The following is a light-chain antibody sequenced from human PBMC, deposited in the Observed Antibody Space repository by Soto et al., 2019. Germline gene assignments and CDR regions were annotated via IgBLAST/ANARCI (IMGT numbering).Light chain of an antibody. V-gene: IGLV2-14*01. J-gene: IGLJ1*01. CDR2: DVS. CDR3: SSYTSSSLGV. CDR1: SSDVGGYNY. Sequence: QSALTQPRSVSGSPGQSVTISCTGTSSDVGGYNYVSWYQQHPGKAPKLMIYDVSNRPSGVSNRFSGSKSGNTASLTISGLQAEDEADYYCSSYTSSSLGVFGTGTKVTVL.